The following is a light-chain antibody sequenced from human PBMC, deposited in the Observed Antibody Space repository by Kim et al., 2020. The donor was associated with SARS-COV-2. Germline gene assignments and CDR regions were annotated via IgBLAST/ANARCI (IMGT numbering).Light chain of an antibody. CDR1: SSNIGAGYD. V-gene: IGLV1-40*01. CDR2: GNS. J-gene: IGLJ3*02. CDR3: QSYDSSLSGSRV. Sequence: ATSACTGSSSNIGAGYDVHWYQQLPGPAPKLLIYGNSNRPSGVPDRFSGSKSGTSASLAITGLQAEDEADYYCQSYDSSLSGSRVFGGGTQLTVL.